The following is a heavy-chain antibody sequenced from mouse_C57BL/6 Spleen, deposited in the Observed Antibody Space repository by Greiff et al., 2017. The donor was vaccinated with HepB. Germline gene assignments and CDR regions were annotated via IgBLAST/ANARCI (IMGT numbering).Heavy chain of an antibody. V-gene: IGHV1-64*01. CDR1: GYTFTSYW. CDR2: IHPNSGST. CDR3: ARAGYSNFSYWYFDV. J-gene: IGHJ1*03. Sequence: VKLMESGAELVKPGASVKLSCKASGYTFTSYWMHWVKQRPGQGLEWIGMIHPNSGSTNYNEKFKSKATLTVDKSSSTAYMQLSSLTSEDSAVYYCARAGYSNFSYWYFDVWGTGTTVTVSS. D-gene: IGHD2-5*01.